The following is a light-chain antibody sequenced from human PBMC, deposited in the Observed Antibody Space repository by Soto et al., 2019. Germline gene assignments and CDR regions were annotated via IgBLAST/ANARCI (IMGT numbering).Light chain of an antibody. J-gene: IGKJ5*01. CDR1: QNIGTN. CDR2: RAS. CDR3: QRQNGWLIT. Sequence: EMLMTQSPATLSVSPGERATLSCRASQNIGTNLAWYQQQPGQAPSLLIYRASTRAPGVPARFSGSGSGTEFTLAISSLQSEDFGVYYCQRQNGWLITFGQGTRLEIK. V-gene: IGKV3-15*01.